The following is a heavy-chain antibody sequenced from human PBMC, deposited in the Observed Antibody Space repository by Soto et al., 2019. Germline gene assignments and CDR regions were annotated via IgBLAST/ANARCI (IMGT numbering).Heavy chain of an antibody. D-gene: IGHD2-2*01. CDR3: ATDLGGGGIVGPAATSYYYYGMDV. CDR2: FDPEDGET. Sequence: ASVKVSCKVSGYTPIELSMHWVRQAPGKGLEWMGGFDPEDGETIYAQKFQGRVTMTEDTSTDTAYMELSSLRSEDTAVYYCATDLGGGGIVGPAATSYYYYGMDVWGQGTTVTVSS. V-gene: IGHV1-24*01. J-gene: IGHJ6*02. CDR1: GYTPIELS.